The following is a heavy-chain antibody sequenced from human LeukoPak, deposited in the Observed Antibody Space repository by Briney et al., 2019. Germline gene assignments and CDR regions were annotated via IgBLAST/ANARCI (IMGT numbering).Heavy chain of an antibody. CDR2: IYYSGST. V-gene: IGHV4-59*01. J-gene: IGHJ6*04. CDR1: GGSISSYY. D-gene: IGHD5-18*01. CDR3: ATETRQLWSPPYYYYGMDV. Sequence: SETLSLTCTVSGGSISSYYWSWIRQPPGKGLEWIGYIYYSGSTNYNPSLKSRVTISVDTSKNQFSLKLSSVTAADTAVYYCATETRQLWSPPYYYYGMDVWGKGTTVTVSS.